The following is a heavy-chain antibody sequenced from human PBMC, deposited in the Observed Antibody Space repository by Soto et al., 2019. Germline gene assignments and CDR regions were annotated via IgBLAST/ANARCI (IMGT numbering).Heavy chain of an antibody. D-gene: IGHD1-26*01. CDR2: ISPSGDGT. V-gene: IGHV1-46*02. J-gene: IGHJ4*01. Sequence: ASMKVSCKASGYTFNNYYMHWVRQAPGHGLERKGVISPSGDGTFYAQNFQGRVIITRDTSTSTLFMHLSSLIFEDTAVYYCTRDSPRGWFSVDFWG. CDR3: TRDSPRGWFSVDF. CDR1: GYTFNNYY.